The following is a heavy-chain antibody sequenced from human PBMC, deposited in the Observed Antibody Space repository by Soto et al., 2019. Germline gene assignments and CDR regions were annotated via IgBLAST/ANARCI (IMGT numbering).Heavy chain of an antibody. CDR1: GGTFSSYT. D-gene: IGHD2-21*02. Sequence: QVQLVQSGAEVKKPGSSVKVSCKASGGTFSSYTISWVRQAPGQGLEWMGRIIPILGIANYAQKFQGRVTITADKSTSTAYMEQSRLRSEDTAVYYCAREGRDCGVDCYPYYFDYWGQGTLVTVSS. V-gene: IGHV1-69*08. CDR3: AREGRDCGVDCYPYYFDY. CDR2: IIPILGIA. J-gene: IGHJ4*02.